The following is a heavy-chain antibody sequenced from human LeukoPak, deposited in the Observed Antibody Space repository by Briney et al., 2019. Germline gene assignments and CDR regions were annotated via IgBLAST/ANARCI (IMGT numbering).Heavy chain of an antibody. CDR3: AKSHPDSIVVVPAAILYFDY. V-gene: IGHV3-23*01. J-gene: IGHJ4*02. CDR2: ISGSGGST. CDR1: GFTFSSYA. Sequence: PGGSLRLSSAASGFTFSSYAMSWVRQAPGKGLEWVSAISGSGGSTYYADSVKGRFTISRDNSKNTLYLQMNSLRAEDTAVYYCAKSHPDSIVVVPAAILYFDYWGQGTLVTVSS. D-gene: IGHD2-2*01.